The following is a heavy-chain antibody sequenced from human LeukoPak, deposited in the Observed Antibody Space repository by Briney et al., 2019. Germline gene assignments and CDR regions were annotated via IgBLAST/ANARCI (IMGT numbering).Heavy chain of an antibody. D-gene: IGHD2-2*01. CDR2: IIPMFGTE. J-gene: IGHJ4*02. V-gene: IGHV1-69*05. Sequence: SVTVSCKASGGTFSSYAISWVRQAPGQGLEWMGRIIPMFGTENYAQKFRGRVTTTTDESTSTANIELSSLRTEDTAVYYCARSPWRGCGSTSCYGSFDYWGQGTLVTVSS. CDR3: ARSPWRGCGSTSCYGSFDY. CDR1: GGTFSSYA.